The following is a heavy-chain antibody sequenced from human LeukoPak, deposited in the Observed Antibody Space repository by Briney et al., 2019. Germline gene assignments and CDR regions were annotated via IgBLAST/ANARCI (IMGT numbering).Heavy chain of an antibody. J-gene: IGHJ5*02. CDR2: ITGSGHTT. CDR1: GFDFNTYE. Sequence: GGSLRLSCVASGFDFNTYEMTWVRQAPGKGLEWVSGITGSGHTTYYADAVRGRFTFSRDNSKNTLFLQMNSLRAEDTAVYYCAKARTLTTLLGSWGQGTLVTVSS. V-gene: IGHV3-23*01. D-gene: IGHD4-17*01. CDR3: AKARTLTTLLGS.